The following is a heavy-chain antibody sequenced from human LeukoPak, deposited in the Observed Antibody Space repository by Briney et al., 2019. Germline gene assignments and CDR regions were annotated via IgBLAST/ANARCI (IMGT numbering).Heavy chain of an antibody. Sequence: ASVKVSCKAFGYTFTSYGISWVRQAPGQGLEWMGWISAYNGNTNYAQKLQGRVTMTTDTSTSAAYMELRSLRSDGTAVYYCARDMCSSTSCLFDYWGQGTLVTVSS. CDR1: GYTFTSYG. CDR3: ARDMCSSTSCLFDY. V-gene: IGHV1-18*04. J-gene: IGHJ4*02. CDR2: ISAYNGNT. D-gene: IGHD2-2*01.